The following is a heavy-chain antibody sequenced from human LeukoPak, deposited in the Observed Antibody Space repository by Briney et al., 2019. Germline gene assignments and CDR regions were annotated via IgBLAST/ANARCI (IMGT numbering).Heavy chain of an antibody. CDR1: GFTFRSYA. J-gene: IGHJ4*02. Sequence: GGSLRLSCAASGFTFRSYAMHWVRQAPGKGLAWVGAIRNDGSNKYYADSVKGRFTMSRDNSKDTLYLEMSSLRAEDTALYYCARDLPVVGAPGFDYWGQGTLVTVSS. D-gene: IGHD1-26*01. V-gene: IGHV3-30-3*01. CDR3: ARDLPVVGAPGFDY. CDR2: IRNDGSNK.